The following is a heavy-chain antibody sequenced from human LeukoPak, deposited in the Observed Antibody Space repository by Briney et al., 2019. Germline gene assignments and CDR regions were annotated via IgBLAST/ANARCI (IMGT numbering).Heavy chain of an antibody. Sequence: GGSLRLSCSASGFTFSSYAMHWVRRAPGKGLEYVSAISSNGGSTYYADSVKGRFTISRDNSKNTLYLQMNSLRAEDTAVYYCARDRGIAVAHYGMDVWGQGTTVTVSS. J-gene: IGHJ6*02. CDR3: ARDRGIAVAHYGMDV. CDR2: ISSNGGST. D-gene: IGHD6-19*01. CDR1: GFTFSSYA. V-gene: IGHV3-64*04.